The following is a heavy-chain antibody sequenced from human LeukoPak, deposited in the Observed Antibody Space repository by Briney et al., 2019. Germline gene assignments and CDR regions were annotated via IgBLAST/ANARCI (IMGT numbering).Heavy chain of an antibody. D-gene: IGHD5-24*01. J-gene: IGHJ3*02. CDR2: INPSGGST. CDR3: ARSMERDGYNYGAFDI. CDR1: GYTFTSYY. Sequence: GASVKVSCKASGYTFTSYYMHWVRQAPGQGLEWMGIINPSGGSTSYAQKFQGRVTMTRDTSTSTVYMELSSLRSEDTAVYYCARSMERDGYNYGAFDIWGQGTMVTVSS. V-gene: IGHV1-46*01.